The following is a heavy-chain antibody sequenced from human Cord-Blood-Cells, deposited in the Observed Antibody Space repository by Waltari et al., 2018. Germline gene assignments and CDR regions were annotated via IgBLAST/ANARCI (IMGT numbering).Heavy chain of an antibody. CDR3: ARDHCSSTSCYNYWYFDL. CDR2: TYYRSKWYN. Sequence: QVQLQQSGPGLVKPSQTPSLTCAISGDSVSSNSAAWNWIRQSPSRGLEWLGRTYYRSKWYNDYAVSVKSRITINPDTSKNQFSLQLNSVTPEDTAVYYCARDHCSSTSCYNYWYFDLWGRGTLVTVSS. D-gene: IGHD2-2*02. J-gene: IGHJ2*01. V-gene: IGHV6-1*01. CDR1: GDSVSSNSAA.